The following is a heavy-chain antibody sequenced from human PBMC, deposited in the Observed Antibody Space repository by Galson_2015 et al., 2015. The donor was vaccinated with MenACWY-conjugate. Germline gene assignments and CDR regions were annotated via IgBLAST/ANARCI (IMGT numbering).Heavy chain of an antibody. CDR1: GFTVSDYT. J-gene: IGHJ4*02. V-gene: IGHV3-48*02. Sequence: SLRLACAASGFTVSDYTMNWVRQAPGKGLEWVSYSSITSSTIYYADSGKGRFTISRDNAKKSLYLQVNSLRDEDTAVYYCARGQWFGELLTYYFDYWGQGTLVTVSS. CDR2: SSITSSTI. CDR3: ARGQWFGELLTYYFDY. D-gene: IGHD3-10*01.